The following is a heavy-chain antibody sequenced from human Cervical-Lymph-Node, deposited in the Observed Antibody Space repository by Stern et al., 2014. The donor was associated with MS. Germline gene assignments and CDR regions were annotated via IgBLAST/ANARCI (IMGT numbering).Heavy chain of an antibody. Sequence: QLQLQESGPGLVKPSETLSLTCIVSGGSISGNSYYWGWIRQPPGKGLEWIGSIFYSGGTHYNPSLMSRVTISVDTSKNQLSLRLPSVTAADTAVYYCASPLSYYFDSWGPGTLVTVSS. CDR2: IFYSGGT. CDR1: GGSISGNSYY. CDR3: ASPLSYYFDS. V-gene: IGHV4-39*01. J-gene: IGHJ4*02.